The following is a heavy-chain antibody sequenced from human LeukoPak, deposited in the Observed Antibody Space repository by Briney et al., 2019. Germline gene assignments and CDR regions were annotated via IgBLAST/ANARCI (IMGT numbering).Heavy chain of an antibody. CDR3: ARGKYYFDSINYFDP. CDR2: IDTAGDP. Sequence: PGGSLRLSCAASGFSFSRYEMHWVRQAPGKGLEWVSSIDTAGDPYYSASVEGRFTISREDATNSFFLQVHSLRAGDTGVYFCARGKYYFDSINYFDPWGQGTLVTVSS. D-gene: IGHD3-22*01. CDR1: GFSFSRYE. J-gene: IGHJ5*02. V-gene: IGHV3-13*05.